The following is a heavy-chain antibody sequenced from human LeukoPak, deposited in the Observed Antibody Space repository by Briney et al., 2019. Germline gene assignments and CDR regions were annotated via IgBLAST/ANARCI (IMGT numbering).Heavy chain of an antibody. J-gene: IGHJ4*02. Sequence: GGSLRLSCAVSGFAFSSYSMNWVRQAPGKGLEWISYIDDTSTTIYYSDSVKGRFTISRDNANNSLYLQMNSLGDEDTAVYYCASRSVWGQGALVTVSS. CDR2: IDDTSTTI. V-gene: IGHV3-48*02. CDR1: GFAFSSYS. CDR3: ASRSV.